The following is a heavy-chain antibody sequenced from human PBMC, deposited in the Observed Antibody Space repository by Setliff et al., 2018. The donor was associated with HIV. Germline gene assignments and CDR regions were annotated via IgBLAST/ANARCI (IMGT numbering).Heavy chain of an antibody. D-gene: IGHD6-19*01. V-gene: IGHV3-48*04. CDR3: ANDRYGWYNPTVIDIPKPLQSLP. CDR2: ISSSSSTI. Sequence: GGSLRLSCAASGFTFSSYSMNWVRQAPGKGLEWVSYISSSSSTIYYADSVKGRFTISRDNAKNTMYLEMNSLRADDTAVYYFANDRYGWYNPTVIDIPKPLQSLPWG. CDR1: GFTFSSYS. J-gene: IGHJ5*02.